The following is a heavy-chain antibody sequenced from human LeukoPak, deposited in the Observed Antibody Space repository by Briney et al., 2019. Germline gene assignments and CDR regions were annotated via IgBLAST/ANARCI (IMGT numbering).Heavy chain of an antibody. CDR3: ARVRNSGFRYVDS. Sequence: ASVKVSCKASGYTLTSYGISWVRQAPGQGLEWMGWISVYNGNTNYAQKLQGRVTMTTDTSTSTAYMDLRSLRSDDTAVYYCARVRNSGFRYVDSWGQGTLATVSS. CDR1: GYTLTSYG. J-gene: IGHJ4*02. V-gene: IGHV1-18*01. D-gene: IGHD5-12*01. CDR2: ISVYNGNT.